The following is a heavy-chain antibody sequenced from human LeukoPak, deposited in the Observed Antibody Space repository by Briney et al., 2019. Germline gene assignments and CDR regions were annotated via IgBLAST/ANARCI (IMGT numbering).Heavy chain of an antibody. J-gene: IGHJ3*02. Sequence: PGGSLKLSCAASGFTFSSCAMGWVRQAPEKGLEWVSSISPSGDSTYYADSVKGRLTISRDNSKNTLYLQMDSLRAGDTAVYYCAKDILTLDAFDMWGQGTMVTVSS. CDR1: GFTFSSCA. CDR2: ISPSGDST. V-gene: IGHV3-23*01. CDR3: AKDILTLDAFDM.